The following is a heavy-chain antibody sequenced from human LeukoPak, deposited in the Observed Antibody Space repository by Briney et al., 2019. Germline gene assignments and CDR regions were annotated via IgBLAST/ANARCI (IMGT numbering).Heavy chain of an antibody. J-gene: IGHJ4*02. CDR3: AREGVVAATMVLFDY. Sequence: SETLSLTCAVYGGSFSGYYWSWIRQPPGKGLEWTGEINHSGSTNYNPSLKSRVTISVDTSKNQFSLKLSSVTAADTAVYYCAREGVVAATMVLFDYWGQGTLVTVSS. CDR2: INHSGST. CDR1: GGSFSGYY. V-gene: IGHV4-34*01. D-gene: IGHD2-15*01.